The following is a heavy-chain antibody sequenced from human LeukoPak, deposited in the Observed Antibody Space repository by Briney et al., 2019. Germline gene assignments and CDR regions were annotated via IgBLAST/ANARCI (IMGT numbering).Heavy chain of an antibody. Sequence: PGGSLRLSCAASGFTFSSYEMNWVRQAPGKGLEWVSFISNSGRTKYYADSVKGRFTISRDNAKNSLYLQMNILRADDTAVYYCATSSVTTGIDFDCWGQGTLATVSS. V-gene: IGHV3-48*03. CDR3: ATSSVTTGIDFDC. CDR2: ISNSGRTK. D-gene: IGHD4-17*01. J-gene: IGHJ4*02. CDR1: GFTFSSYE.